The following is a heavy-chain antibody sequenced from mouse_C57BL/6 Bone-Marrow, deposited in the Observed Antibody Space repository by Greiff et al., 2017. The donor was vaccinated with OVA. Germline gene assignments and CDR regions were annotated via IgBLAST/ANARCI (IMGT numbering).Heavy chain of an antibody. V-gene: IGHV5-15*01. CDR2: ISNLAYSI. CDR1: GFTFSDYG. Sequence: EVKLVESGGGLVQPGGSLKLSCAASGFTFSDYGMAWVRQAPRKGPEWVAFISNLAYSIYYADTVTGRFTISRENAKNTLYLEMSSLRSEDTAMYYCARHGGYYGSSYVGYFDVWGTGTTVTVSS. CDR3: ARHGGYYGSSYVGYFDV. J-gene: IGHJ1*03. D-gene: IGHD1-1*01.